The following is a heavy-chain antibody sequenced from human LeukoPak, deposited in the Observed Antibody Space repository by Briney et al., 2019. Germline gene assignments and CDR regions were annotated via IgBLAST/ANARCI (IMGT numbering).Heavy chain of an antibody. CDR1: GGSFSGYY. Sequence: PSETLSLTCAVYGGSFSGYYWSWIRQPPGKGPEWIGEINHSGSTNYNPSLKSRVTISVDTSKNQFSLKLSSVTAADTAVYYCAGLRITIFGVDGMDVWGQGTTVTVSS. J-gene: IGHJ6*02. V-gene: IGHV4-34*01. CDR2: INHSGST. CDR3: AGLRITIFGVDGMDV. D-gene: IGHD3-3*01.